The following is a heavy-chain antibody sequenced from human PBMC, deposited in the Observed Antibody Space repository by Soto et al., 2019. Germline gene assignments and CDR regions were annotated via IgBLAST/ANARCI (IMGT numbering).Heavy chain of an antibody. CDR2: ISGSGVST. CDR1: GFTFSSYA. J-gene: IGHJ4*02. CDR3: AKEHHYSCSWSEFDY. V-gene: IGHV3-23*01. D-gene: IGHD6-13*01. Sequence: EVQLLGSGGGLVQPGGSLRLSCAASGFTFSSYAMSWVSQAPGKGLEWVSAISGSGVSTYYADSVKGRFTISRDNSKNTLYLQMNSLRAEDTAVYYCAKEHHYSCSWSEFDYWGQGTLVTVSS.